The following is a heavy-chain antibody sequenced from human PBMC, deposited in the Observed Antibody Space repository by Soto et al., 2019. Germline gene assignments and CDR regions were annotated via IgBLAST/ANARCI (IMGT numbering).Heavy chain of an antibody. CDR2: IYWDDDK. D-gene: IGHD6-13*01. CDR1: GFSLSTSGVG. Sequence: QITLKESGPPLVKPTQTLTLTCTFSGFSLSTSGVGVGWIRQPPGKALEWLELIYWDDDKRYSPSLRSRLTITKYTSKNHVVLTMTNMDPVDTATYYCAQRAADGNHDYWGQGTLVTVSS. J-gene: IGHJ4*02. V-gene: IGHV2-5*02. CDR3: AQRAADGNHDY.